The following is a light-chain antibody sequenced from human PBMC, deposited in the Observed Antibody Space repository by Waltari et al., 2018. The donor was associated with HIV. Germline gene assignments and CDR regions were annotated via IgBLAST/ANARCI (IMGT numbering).Light chain of an antibody. Sequence: ELVMPQSPATLSVSPGERATLSCRASQSVSSNLAWYQHKPGQAPRLLIYYASTRATGIPARFSGSGSETEFTLTISSRQSDDCAVYYCRHNNSWPGTFGQGTKVELK. V-gene: IGKV3-15*01. CDR1: QSVSSN. CDR2: YAS. CDR3: RHNNSWPGT. J-gene: IGKJ1*01.